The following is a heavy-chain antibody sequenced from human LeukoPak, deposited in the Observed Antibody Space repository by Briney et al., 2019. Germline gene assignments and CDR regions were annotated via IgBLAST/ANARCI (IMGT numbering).Heavy chain of an antibody. V-gene: IGHV3-30*18. J-gene: IGHJ6*02. CDR1: GFSISNHS. Sequence: GGSLRLSCAASGFSISNHSMHWVRQAPGKGLEWVAFISYDGSSKYYTDSVKGRFTISRDNSKNPLSLQMNSLRVEDTAVYYCAKVSGTYLGYYYYYMDVWGQGTTVTVSS. CDR2: ISYDGSSK. D-gene: IGHD1-26*01. CDR3: AKVSGTYLGYYYYYMDV.